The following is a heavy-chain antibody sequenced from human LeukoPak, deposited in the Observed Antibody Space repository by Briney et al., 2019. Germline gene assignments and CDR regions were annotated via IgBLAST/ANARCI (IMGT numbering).Heavy chain of an antibody. CDR1: GYSFTTYW. Sequence: GESLKFSCKGSGYSFTTYWIGCVRQMPGKVLEWMGIISPSDSNTMYSPSFQGQVTISADKSISTAYLQWSSLKASDTAIYYCARPSHGSGSQIDYWGQGTLVTVSS. CDR3: ARPSHGSGSQIDY. V-gene: IGHV5-51*01. D-gene: IGHD3-10*01. CDR2: ISPSDSNT. J-gene: IGHJ4*02.